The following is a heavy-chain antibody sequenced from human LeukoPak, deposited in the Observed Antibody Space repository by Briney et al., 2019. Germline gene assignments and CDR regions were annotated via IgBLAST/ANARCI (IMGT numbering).Heavy chain of an antibody. J-gene: IGHJ4*02. CDR2: INPSGGST. D-gene: IGHD5-12*01. CDR3: ARTLNSGYDKFDY. Sequence: ASVTVSFKASGYTFTSYYMHWVRQAPGQGLEWMGIINPSGGSTSYAQKFQGRVTMTRDTSTSTVYMELSSLRSEDTAVYYCARTLNSGYDKFDYWGQGTLVTVSS. CDR1: GYTFTSYY. V-gene: IGHV1-46*01.